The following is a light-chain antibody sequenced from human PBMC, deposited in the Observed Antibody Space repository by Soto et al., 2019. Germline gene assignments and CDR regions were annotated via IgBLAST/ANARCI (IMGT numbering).Light chain of an antibody. CDR2: IAS. J-gene: IGKJ5*01. CDR1: QSIRRH. CDR3: QQNYSTPQP. V-gene: IGKV1-39*01. Sequence: DIQLIQSPSSLSASVGDRVTITCRASQSIRRHLNWYQQKHGQAPKLXINIASSLQSGVPSRFSGSGAGTDFTRTISNVQPEDFATYYCQQNYSTPQPFGQGTRLEIK.